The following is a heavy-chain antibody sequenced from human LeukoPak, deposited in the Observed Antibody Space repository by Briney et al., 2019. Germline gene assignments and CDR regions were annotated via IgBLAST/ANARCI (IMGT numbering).Heavy chain of an antibody. D-gene: IGHD6-13*01. J-gene: IGHJ6*03. V-gene: IGHV4-38-2*02. CDR3: ARGRVSSSTWYSTYYYYFYMDV. CDR2: TYHSGST. Sequence: SETLSLTCTVSGYSISSGYYWGWIRQPPGKGLEWIGSTYHSGSTYYNPSLKSRVTISVDTSKNQFSLKLSSATAADTAVYFCARGRVSSSTWYSTYYYYFYMDVWGKGTTVTVSS. CDR1: GYSISSGYY.